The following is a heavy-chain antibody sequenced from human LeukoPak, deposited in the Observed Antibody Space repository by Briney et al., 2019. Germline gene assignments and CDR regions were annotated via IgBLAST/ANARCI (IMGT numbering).Heavy chain of an antibody. CDR3: ARFVDTAMVIDY. CDR1: GYTFTGYY. J-gene: IGHJ4*02. V-gene: IGHV1-2*02. D-gene: IGHD5-18*01. Sequence: ASVTVSCKASGYTFTGYYIHCVRQAPGQGLEWMGWINPSSGGTNYAQKFQGRVTMTRDTSISTAYMELSRLRSDDTAVYYCARFVDTAMVIDYWGQGTLVTVSS. CDR2: INPSSGGT.